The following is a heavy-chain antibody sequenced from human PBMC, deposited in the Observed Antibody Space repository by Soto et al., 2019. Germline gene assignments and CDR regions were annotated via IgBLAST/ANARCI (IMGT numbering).Heavy chain of an antibody. J-gene: IGHJ6*02. V-gene: IGHV4-30-4*01. CDR1: GGSMSSGDYY. D-gene: IGHD1-1*01. Sequence: SETLSLTCTVSGGSMSSGDYYGSWVRQPPGKGLEWIGYIFHSGNAYYNPSLESRLSISVDTSKNQFSLKLTSVTAADTAEYYCARYKDYYALDVWAPATTVTVSS. CDR3: ARYKDYYALDV. CDR2: IFHSGNA.